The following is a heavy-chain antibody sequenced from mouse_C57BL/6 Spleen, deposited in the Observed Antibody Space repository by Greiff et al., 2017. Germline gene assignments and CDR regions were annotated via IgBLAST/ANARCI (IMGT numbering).Heavy chain of an antibody. D-gene: IGHD3-2*02. V-gene: IGHV5-4*01. CDR2: ISDGGSYT. J-gene: IGHJ4*01. Sequence: EVQRVESGGGLVKPGGSLKLSCAASGFTFSSYAMSWVRQTPEKRLEWVATISDGGSYTYYPDNVKGRFTISRDNAKNNLYLQMSHLKSEDTAMYYCARVDSSGYAMDYWGQGTSVTVSS. CDR3: ARVDSSGYAMDY. CDR1: GFTFSSYA.